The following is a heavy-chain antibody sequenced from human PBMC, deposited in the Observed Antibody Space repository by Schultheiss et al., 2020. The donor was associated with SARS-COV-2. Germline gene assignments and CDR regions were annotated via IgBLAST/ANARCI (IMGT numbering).Heavy chain of an antibody. J-gene: IGHJ4*02. V-gene: IGHV3-30*04. Sequence: GGSLRLSCVASGFTFSMRAMHWVRQPPGKGLEWVAVISFDGSNKYYADSVKGRFTISRDNSKSTLYLQMNSLRAEDTAVYYCARTSFGSSSWYYFDYWGQGTLVTVSS. CDR2: ISFDGSNK. CDR1: GFTFSMRA. D-gene: IGHD6-13*01. CDR3: ARTSFGSSSWYYFDY.